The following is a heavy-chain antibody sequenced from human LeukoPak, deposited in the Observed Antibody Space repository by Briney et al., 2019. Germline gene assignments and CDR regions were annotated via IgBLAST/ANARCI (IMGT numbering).Heavy chain of an antibody. D-gene: IGHD1-1*01. J-gene: IGHJ6*02. V-gene: IGHV3-30*18. Sequence: PGGSLRLSCAASGFTFSSYGMHWVRQAPGKGLEWVAVISYDGSNKYYADSVKGRFTISRDNSKNTLYLQMNSLRAEDTAVYYCAKTGEGYLNYYYGMDVWGQGTTVTVSS. CDR3: AKTGEGYLNYYYGMDV. CDR1: GFTFSSYG. CDR2: ISYDGSNK.